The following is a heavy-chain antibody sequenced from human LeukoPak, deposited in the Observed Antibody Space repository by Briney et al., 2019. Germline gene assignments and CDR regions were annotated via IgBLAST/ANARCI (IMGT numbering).Heavy chain of an antibody. Sequence: GGSLRLSCAASGFTFSSYGMNWVRQAPGKGLEWAAFIRHDGSSEYYADSVKGRFIISRDRSGNTVYLQMKSLRPEDTAIYYCARHDTRFLERLPALGSWGQGTLVTVSS. J-gene: IGHJ5*02. CDR2: IRHDGSSE. V-gene: IGHV3-30*02. CDR1: GFTFSSYG. CDR3: ARHDTRFLERLPALGS. D-gene: IGHD3-3*01.